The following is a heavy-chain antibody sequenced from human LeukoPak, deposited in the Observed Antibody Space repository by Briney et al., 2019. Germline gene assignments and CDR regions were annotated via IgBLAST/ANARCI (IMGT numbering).Heavy chain of an antibody. CDR2: IIPIFGTA. Sequence: GASVKVSCKASGYTFTSYGISWVRQAPGQGLEWMGGIIPIFGTANYAQKFQGRVTITADESTSTAYMELSSLRSGDTAVYYCAREGSSSSFDYWGQGTLVTVSS. CDR1: GYTFTSYG. V-gene: IGHV1-69*13. J-gene: IGHJ4*02. CDR3: AREGSSSSFDY. D-gene: IGHD6-6*01.